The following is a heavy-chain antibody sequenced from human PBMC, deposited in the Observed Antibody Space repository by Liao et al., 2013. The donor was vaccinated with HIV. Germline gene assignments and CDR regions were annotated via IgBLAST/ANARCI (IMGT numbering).Heavy chain of an antibody. D-gene: IGHD3-3*01. CDR2: IYTSGST. CDR3: ARDPIFGVVLSYWYFDL. J-gene: IGHJ2*01. Sequence: QVQLQESGPGLVKPSQTLSLTCTVSGGSISSGSYYWSWIRQPAGKGLEWIGRIYTSGSTYYNPSLKSRVTISVDTSKNQFSLKLSSVTAADTAVYYCARDPIFGVVLSYWYFDLWGRGTLVTVSS. V-gene: IGHV4-61*02. CDR1: GGSISSGSYY.